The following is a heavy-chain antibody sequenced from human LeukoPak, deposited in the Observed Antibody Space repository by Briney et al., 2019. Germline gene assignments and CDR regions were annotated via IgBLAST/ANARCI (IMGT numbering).Heavy chain of an antibody. V-gene: IGHV1-69*05. CDR1: GGTFSSYA. D-gene: IGHD2-2*03. CDR3: ARDQYFAGYCSSTSCYSGIDY. J-gene: IGHJ4*02. Sequence: GASVKVSCKASGGTFSSYAISWVRQAPGQGLEWMGGIIPIFGTANYAQKFQGRVTITTDESTSTAYMGLSRLRSDDTAVYYCARDQYFAGYCSSTSCYSGIDYWGQGTLVTVSS. CDR2: IIPIFGTA.